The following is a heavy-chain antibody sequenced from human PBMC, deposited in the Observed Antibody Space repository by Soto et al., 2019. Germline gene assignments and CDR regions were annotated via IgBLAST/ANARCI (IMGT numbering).Heavy chain of an antibody. V-gene: IGHV3-30-3*01. J-gene: IGHJ3*02. CDR3: ARDPTVGATEADSDAFDI. CDR1: GFTFSSYA. CDR2: ISYDGGNK. D-gene: IGHD1-26*01. Sequence: GGSLRLSCAASGFTFSSYAMHWVRQAPGKGLEWVAVISYDGGNKYYADSVKGRFTISRDNSKNTLYLQMNSLRAEDTAVYYCARDPTVGATEADSDAFDIWGQGTMVTVSS.